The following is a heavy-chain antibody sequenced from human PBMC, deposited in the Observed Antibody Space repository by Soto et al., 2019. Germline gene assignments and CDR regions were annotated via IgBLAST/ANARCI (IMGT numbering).Heavy chain of an antibody. CDR2: ISAYNGNT. D-gene: IGHD5-18*01. V-gene: IGHV1-18*01. Sequence: ASVKVSCKASGYTFTSYGISWVRQAPGQGLEWMGWISAYNGNTNYAQKLQGRVTMTTDTSTSTAYMELRSLRSDDTAVYYCATHHRLVDTAMVNYYYYGMDVWGQGTTVTVSS. J-gene: IGHJ6*02. CDR1: GYTFTSYG. CDR3: ATHHRLVDTAMVNYYYYGMDV.